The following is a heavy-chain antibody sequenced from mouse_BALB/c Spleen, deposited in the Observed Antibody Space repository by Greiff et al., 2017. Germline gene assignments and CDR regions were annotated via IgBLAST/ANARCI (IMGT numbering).Heavy chain of an antibody. Sequence: VQLQQSGAELVRPGTSVKVSCKASGYAFTNYLIEWVKQRPGQGLEWIGVINPGSGGTNYNEKFKGKATLTADKSSSTAYMQLSSLTSDDSAVYFCAREGYYGSSETAFAYWGQGTLVTVSA. V-gene: IGHV1-54*01. J-gene: IGHJ3*01. D-gene: IGHD1-1*01. CDR1: GYAFTNYL. CDR2: INPGSGGT. CDR3: AREGYYGSSETAFAY.